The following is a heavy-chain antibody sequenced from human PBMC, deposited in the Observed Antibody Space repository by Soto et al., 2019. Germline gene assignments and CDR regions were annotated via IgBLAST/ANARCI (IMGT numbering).Heavy chain of an antibody. CDR2: IYTGGNT. D-gene: IGHD3-10*01. Sequence: GSLRLSCAASGFTVTIYYMSWVLQAPGKGLDWVSLIYTGGNTNYADSVKGRFTISRDNSKNTLYLQMNSLRAEDTAVYYCARDYYYGSGNYYRADYYHYGMDVWGQGTTVTVSS. CDR3: ARDYYYGSGNYYRADYYHYGMDV. J-gene: IGHJ6*02. V-gene: IGHV3-53*01. CDR1: GFTVTIYY.